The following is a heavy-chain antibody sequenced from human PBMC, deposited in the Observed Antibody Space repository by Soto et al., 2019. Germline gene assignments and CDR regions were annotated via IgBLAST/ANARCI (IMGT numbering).Heavy chain of an antibody. CDR1: GGSFSGYY. V-gene: IGHV4-34*01. J-gene: IGHJ4*02. Sequence: SETLSLTCAVYGGSFSGYYWSWIRQPPGKGLEWIGEINHSGSTNYNPSLKSRVTISVDTSKNQFSLKLSSVTAADTAVYYCASPVLRFLEWYQYYFDYWGQGTLVTVSS. CDR2: INHSGST. D-gene: IGHD3-3*01. CDR3: ASPVLRFLEWYQYYFDY.